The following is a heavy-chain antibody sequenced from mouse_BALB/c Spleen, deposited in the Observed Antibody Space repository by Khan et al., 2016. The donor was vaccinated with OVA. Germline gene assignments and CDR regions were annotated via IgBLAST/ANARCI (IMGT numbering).Heavy chain of an antibody. Sequence: LQESGAELARPGASVKMSCKASGYTFTSHTMHWVKQRPGQGLEWIGYINPRSGYTNYNQKFNDKATLTADKSSSTAYMQLSSLTSEDSAVYYCARRTTEDAMDYWGQGTSVTVSS. V-gene: IGHV1-4*01. D-gene: IGHD2-14*01. CDR3: ARRTTEDAMDY. J-gene: IGHJ4*01. CDR2: INPRSGYT. CDR1: GYTFTSHT.